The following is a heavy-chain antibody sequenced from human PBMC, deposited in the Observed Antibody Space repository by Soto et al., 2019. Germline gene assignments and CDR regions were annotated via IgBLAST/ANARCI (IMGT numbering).Heavy chain of an antibody. V-gene: IGHV3-9*01. Sequence: EVHLVESGGGLVQPGRSLRLSCAASGFTFDHYAMHWVRQPPGKGLEWVSGINWNSGSVRYADSVKGRFTISRDNAKNTLHLQMNSLRVEDTAVYYCAKDGSVRGWVNFGVDDWGQGTLVTVSS. J-gene: IGHJ4*02. D-gene: IGHD3-10*02. CDR1: GFTFDHYA. CDR3: AKDGSVRGWVNFGVDD. CDR2: INWNSGSV.